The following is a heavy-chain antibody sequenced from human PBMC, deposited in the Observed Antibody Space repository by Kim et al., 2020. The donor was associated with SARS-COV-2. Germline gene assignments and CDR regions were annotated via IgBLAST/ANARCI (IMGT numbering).Heavy chain of an antibody. V-gene: IGHV3-9*01. CDR1: GFTFDDYA. Sequence: GGSLRLSCAASGFTFDDYAMHWVRQAPGKGLEWVSGISWNSGSIGYADSVKGRFTISRDNAKNSLYLQMNSLRAEDTALYYCAKGLGWIRPSPVDIKYGMDVWGQGTTVTVSS. D-gene: IGHD5-12*01. J-gene: IGHJ6*02. CDR3: AKGLGWIRPSPVDIKYGMDV. CDR2: ISWNSGSI.